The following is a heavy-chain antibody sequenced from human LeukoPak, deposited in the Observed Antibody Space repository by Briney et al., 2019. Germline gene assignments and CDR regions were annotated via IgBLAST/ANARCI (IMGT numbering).Heavy chain of an antibody. CDR1: GFTFGDYG. Sequence: GSLRLSCAAPGFTFGDYGMSWVRQAPGKGLEWVSGLNWDGGTTGHADSVKGRFTISRDNAKNLLYLQMDSLRVEDTAIYYCARDPRTVRIWGQGTLVTVSS. CDR3: ARDPRTVRI. D-gene: IGHD1-1*01. V-gene: IGHV3-20*04. CDR2: LNWDGGTT. J-gene: IGHJ4*02.